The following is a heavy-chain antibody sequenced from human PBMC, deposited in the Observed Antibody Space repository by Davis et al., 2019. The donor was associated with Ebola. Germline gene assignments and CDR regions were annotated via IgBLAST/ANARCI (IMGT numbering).Heavy chain of an antibody. CDR1: GYTFTSYG. D-gene: IGHD2-2*01. CDR2: IIPILGIA. Sequence: SVTVSCKASGYTFTSYGISWVRQARGQGREWMGRIIPILGIANYAQKFQGRVTITADKSTSTAYMELSSLRSEDTAVYYCARDLGSYCSSTSCRGYWGQGTLVTVSS. J-gene: IGHJ4*02. CDR3: ARDLGSYCSSTSCRGY. V-gene: IGHV1-69*04.